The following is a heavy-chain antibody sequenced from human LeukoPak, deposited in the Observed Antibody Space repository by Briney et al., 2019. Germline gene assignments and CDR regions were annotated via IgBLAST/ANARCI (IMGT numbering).Heavy chain of an antibody. D-gene: IGHD6-19*01. Sequence: GGSLRLSCAASGFTFDDYTMHWVRQAPGKGLEWISAISGSGGSTYYVDSVKGRFTISRDNSKNTLYLQMNSLRAEDTAIYYCAKDLLAGSGWYFDYWGQGTLVTVSS. CDR3: AKDLLAGSGWYFDY. CDR1: GFTFDDYT. CDR2: ISGSGGST. J-gene: IGHJ4*02. V-gene: IGHV3-23*01.